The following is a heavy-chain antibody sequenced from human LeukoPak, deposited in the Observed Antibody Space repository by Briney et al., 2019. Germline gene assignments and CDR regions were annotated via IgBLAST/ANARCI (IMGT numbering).Heavy chain of an antibody. J-gene: IGHJ4*02. CDR3: ARSKNYYDSSGYYVDY. CDR2: IYPGDSDT. Sequence: GESLKISCKGSGYSFTSYWIGWVRQMPGKGLEWMGIIYPGDSDTRYSPSFQGQVTISADKPISTAYLQWSSLKASDTAMYYCARSKNYYDSSGYYVDYWGQGTLVTVSS. D-gene: IGHD3-22*01. V-gene: IGHV5-51*04. CDR1: GYSFTSYW.